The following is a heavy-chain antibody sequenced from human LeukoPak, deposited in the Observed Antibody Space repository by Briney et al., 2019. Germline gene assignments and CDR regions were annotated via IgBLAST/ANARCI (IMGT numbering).Heavy chain of an antibody. J-gene: IGHJ1*01. CDR3: GSLHNRPL. D-gene: IGHD2/OR15-2a*01. CDR1: GFTFSSYS. V-gene: IGHV3-48*01. Sequence: GGSLRLSCAASGFTFSSYSMNWVRQAPGKGLEWVSYNSSSSSTIYYADSVKGRFTISRDNAKNSLYLQMNSLRAEDTAIYYCGSLHNRPLWGQGTLVTVSS. CDR2: NSSSSSTI.